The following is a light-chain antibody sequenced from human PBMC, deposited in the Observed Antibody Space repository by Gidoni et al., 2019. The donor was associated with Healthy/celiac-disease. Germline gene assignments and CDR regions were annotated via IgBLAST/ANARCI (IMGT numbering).Light chain of an antibody. J-gene: IGKJ2*03. CDR1: QSVSSN. Sequence: EIVMTQSPATLSVSPGERATLSCSARQSVSSNLAWYQQKPGQAPRILIYGASTRATGSPARFSGSGSGTEFTLTISSLQSEDFAVYYCQQYNNWPPYSFGHGTKLEIK. CDR2: GAS. V-gene: IGKV3-15*01. CDR3: QQYNNWPPYS.